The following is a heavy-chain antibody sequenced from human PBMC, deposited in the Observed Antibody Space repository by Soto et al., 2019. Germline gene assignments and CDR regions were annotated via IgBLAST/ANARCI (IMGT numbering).Heavy chain of an antibody. CDR1: GFTFDDYA. J-gene: IGHJ1*01. CDR3: VKDESINWYSGHFRH. CDR2: INGNSGSI. V-gene: IGHV3-9*01. D-gene: IGHD6-13*01. Sequence: VQLVESGGGLVQPGRSLRLSCAASGFTFDDYAMHWVRQVPGKGLEWVSGINGNSGSIGYGDSVKGRFAISRDNAKNSLHLQMNSLSAEDTAFYYCVKDESINWYSGHFRHWGQGTLVTVSS.